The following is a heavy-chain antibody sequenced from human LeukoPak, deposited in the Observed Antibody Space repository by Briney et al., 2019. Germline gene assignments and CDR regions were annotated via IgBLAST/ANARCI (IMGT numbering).Heavy chain of an antibody. D-gene: IGHD3-3*01. CDR3: ARSDFWSGFTFDY. J-gene: IGHJ4*02. Sequence: SETLSLTCAVYGGSFSGYYWSWICQPPGKGLEWIGEINHSGSTNYNPSLKSRVTISVDTSKNQFSLKLSSVTAADTAVYYCARSDFWSGFTFDYWGQGTLVTVSS. V-gene: IGHV4-34*01. CDR2: INHSGST. CDR1: GGSFSGYY.